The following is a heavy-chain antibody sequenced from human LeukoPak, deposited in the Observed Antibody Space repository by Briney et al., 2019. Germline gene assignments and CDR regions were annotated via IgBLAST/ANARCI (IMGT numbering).Heavy chain of an antibody. J-gene: IGHJ6*03. CDR2: IYTSGST. CDR3: ARVGTLQEYYYYMHV. CDR1: GGSISSYY. V-gene: IGHV4-4*07. Sequence: SETLSLTCTVSGGSISSYYWSWIRQPAGKGLEWIVRIYTSGSTNYNPSLKSRVTMSVDTSKNQFSLKLSSVTAADTAVYYCARVGTLQEYYYYMHVWGKGTTVTVSS. D-gene: IGHD3-10*01.